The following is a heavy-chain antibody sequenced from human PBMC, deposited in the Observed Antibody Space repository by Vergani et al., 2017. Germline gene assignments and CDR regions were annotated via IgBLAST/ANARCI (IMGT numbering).Heavy chain of an antibody. CDR2: INHSGST. D-gene: IGHD6-13*01. CDR1: GGSFSGYY. CDR3: ARHAVAAAGPVDSGSSHWFDY. V-gene: IGHV4-34*01. Sequence: QVQLQQWGAGLLKPSETLSLTCAVYGGSFSGYYWSWIRQPPGKGLEWIGEINHSGSTNYNPSLKSRVTISVDTSKNQFSLKLSSVTAADTAVYYCARHAVAAAGPVDSGSSHWFDYWGQGTLVTVSS. J-gene: IGHJ4*02.